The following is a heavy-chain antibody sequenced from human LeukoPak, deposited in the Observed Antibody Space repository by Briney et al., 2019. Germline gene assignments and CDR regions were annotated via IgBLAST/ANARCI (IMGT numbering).Heavy chain of an antibody. CDR1: GYTFTGYY. CDR2: INPNSGGT. V-gene: IGHV1-2*02. Sequence: ASVKVSCKASGYTFTGYYMHWVRQAPGQGLEWMGWINPNSGGTNYAQKFQGRVTMTRDTSISTAYMELSRLRSDDTAVYYCARGRSRRIAAAGRGGDHFDYWGQGTLVTVSS. J-gene: IGHJ4*02. CDR3: ARGRSRRIAAAGRGGDHFDY. D-gene: IGHD6-13*01.